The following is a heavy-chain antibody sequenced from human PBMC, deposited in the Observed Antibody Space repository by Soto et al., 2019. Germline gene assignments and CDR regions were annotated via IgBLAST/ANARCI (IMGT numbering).Heavy chain of an antibody. J-gene: IGHJ5*02. Sequence: QVQLVQSGAEVKKPGSSVKVSCKASGGTFSSYAISRVRQAPGQGLEWMGGIIPIFGTANYAQKFPGRVTXXXXXXXXXXXXXXXXXXXXXXXXXXXXXXXXXXXXXXXXYDPWGQGTLVTVSS. CDR1: GGTFSSYA. V-gene: IGHV1-69*05. CDR2: IIPIFGTA. CDR3: XXXXXXXXXXXXXYDP.